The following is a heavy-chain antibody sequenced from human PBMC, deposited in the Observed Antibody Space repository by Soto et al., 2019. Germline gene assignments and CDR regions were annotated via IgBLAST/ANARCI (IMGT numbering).Heavy chain of an antibody. CDR2: IWYDGSNK. J-gene: IGHJ4*02. Sequence: GGSLRLSCAASGFTFSSYGMHWVRQAPGKGLEWVAVIWYDGSNKYYADSVKGRFTISRDNSKNTLYLQMSSLKTEDTAVYYCARIRLGSYDLKYFDYWGQGTLVTVSS. D-gene: IGHD1-26*01. CDR1: GFTFSSYG. V-gene: IGHV3-33*01. CDR3: ARIRLGSYDLKYFDY.